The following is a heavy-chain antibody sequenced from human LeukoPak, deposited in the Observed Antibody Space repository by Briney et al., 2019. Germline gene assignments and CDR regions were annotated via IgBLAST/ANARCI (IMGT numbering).Heavy chain of an antibody. D-gene: IGHD3-10*02. Sequence: GGSLRLSCAASGFTLSSYCLSWVRQAPGKGLEWVASTNGGGSDKVYVDSVKGRFTISRDNANNSLYLHMHSLRAEGTAVYYFAMYYDVRDGCSEKGAFDIWGQGTMVTVSS. V-gene: IGHV3-7*01. CDR1: GFTLSSYC. J-gene: IGHJ3*02. CDR2: TNGGGSDK. CDR3: AMYYDVRDGCSEKGAFDI.